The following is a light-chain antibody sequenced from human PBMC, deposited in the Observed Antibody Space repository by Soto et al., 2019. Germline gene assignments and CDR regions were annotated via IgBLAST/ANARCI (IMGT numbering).Light chain of an antibody. J-gene: IGKJ2*01. CDR3: QQYNDWPPYT. Sequence: DIVMTQSPATLSVSPGERATLSCRASQSVSNNLAWYQQKPGQAPRLLIYGASTRASGIPARFSGSGSGTEVTLTISSLQSEDFAVYYCQQYNDWPPYTFGQGTKLEIK. CDR1: QSVSNN. CDR2: GAS. V-gene: IGKV3-15*01.